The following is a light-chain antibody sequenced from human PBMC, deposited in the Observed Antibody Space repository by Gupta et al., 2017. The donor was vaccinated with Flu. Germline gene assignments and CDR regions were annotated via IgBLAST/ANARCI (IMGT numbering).Light chain of an antibody. CDR3: TASTSSTSLV. V-gene: IGLV2-14*03. CDR2: DVT. Sequence: SVSISFTGTFTDIGIYKFVLLYQRHPGKATKLLIYDVTNRPTGVSTRFSGSKSGNTASLTISGLQAEDDADYYGTASTSSTSLVFGGGTMLTVL. CDR1: FTDIGIYKF. J-gene: IGLJ2*01.